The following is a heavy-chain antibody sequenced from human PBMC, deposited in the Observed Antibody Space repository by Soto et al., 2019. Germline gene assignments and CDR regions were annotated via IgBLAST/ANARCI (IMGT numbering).Heavy chain of an antibody. CDR2: INAGNGNT. V-gene: IGHV1-3*01. CDR1: GYTFTNYA. CDR3: ARDEGYSDSTGYYDY. D-gene: IGHD3-22*01. J-gene: IGHJ4*02. Sequence: ASVKVSCKASGYTFTNYAIHWVRQAPGQRLEWMGWINAGNGNTRYSQKFQGRVTITRDTSASTAYMELSSLRSEDTALYYCARDEGYSDSTGYYDYWGQGTLVTV.